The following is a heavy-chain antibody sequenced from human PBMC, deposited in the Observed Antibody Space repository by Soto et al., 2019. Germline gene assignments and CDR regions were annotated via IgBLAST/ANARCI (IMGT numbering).Heavy chain of an antibody. CDR1: GFTFSSFG. J-gene: IGHJ4*02. D-gene: IGHD3-22*01. Sequence: QVQLVESGGGVVQPGRSLRLSCAASGFTFSSFGMHWVRQAPGKGLEWVALLWYDGSTKYYADSVKGRFTLSRDNSKTTLYLQMSSVGAEDTAVYYCASDADNYDSSGYFDSWGQGTLVTVSS. CDR2: LWYDGSTK. CDR3: ASDADNYDSSGYFDS. V-gene: IGHV3-33*01.